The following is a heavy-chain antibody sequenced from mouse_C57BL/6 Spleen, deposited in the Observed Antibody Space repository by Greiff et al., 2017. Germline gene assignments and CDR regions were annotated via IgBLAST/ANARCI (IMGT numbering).Heavy chain of an antibody. CDR2: ISSGSSTI. J-gene: IGHJ2*01. D-gene: IGHD2-1*01. V-gene: IGHV5-17*01. Sequence: EVQRVESGGGLVKPGGSLKLSCAASGFTFSDYGMHWVRQAPEKGLEWVAYISSGSSTIYYADTVKGRFTISRDNAKNTLFLKMTSLRSEDTAMYYCARMDGNYFDYWGQGTTVTVSS. CDR1: GFTFSDYG. CDR3: ARMDGNYFDY.